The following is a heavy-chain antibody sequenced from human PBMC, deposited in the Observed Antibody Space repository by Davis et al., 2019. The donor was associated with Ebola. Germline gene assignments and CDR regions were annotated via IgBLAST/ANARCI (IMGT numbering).Heavy chain of an antibody. D-gene: IGHD3-10*01. CDR3: AREDITMDVKKNDF. CDR2: INPNSGVI. V-gene: IGHV1-2*02. CDR1: GYTFTNYY. Sequence: ASVKVSCKASGYTFTNYYMHWVRQAPGQGLEWMGWINPNSGVINYAKNFQGRVTLTRDTSINTAYMELRGLRSDDTAVYYCAREDITMDVKKNDFWGQGTLVTVSS. J-gene: IGHJ4*02.